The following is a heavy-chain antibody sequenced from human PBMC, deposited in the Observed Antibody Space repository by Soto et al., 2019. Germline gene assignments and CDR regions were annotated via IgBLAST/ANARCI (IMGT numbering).Heavy chain of an antibody. V-gene: IGHV1-18*01. Sequence: QVQLVQSGAEVKKPGASVKVSCKASGYTFTNYGIYWVRQAPGQGLEWMGWISAYNGNTNYAKKPXGXNTMTTDTYTSTAYMELRSLRSDDTAVYCCAREVGYWGQGTLVTVSS. CDR2: ISAYNGNT. CDR1: GYTFTNYG. J-gene: IGHJ4*02. CDR3: AREVGY.